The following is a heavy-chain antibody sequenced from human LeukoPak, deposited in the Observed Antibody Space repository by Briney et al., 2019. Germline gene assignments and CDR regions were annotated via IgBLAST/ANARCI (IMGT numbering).Heavy chain of an antibody. Sequence: SETLSLTCAVYGGSFSGYYWSWIRQPPGKGLERIGEINHSGSTNYNPSLKSRVTISVDTSKNQFSLKLSSVTAADTAVYYCAREASSGSDGMDVWGQGTTVTVSS. J-gene: IGHJ6*02. CDR1: GGSFSGYY. CDR3: AREASSGSDGMDV. V-gene: IGHV4-34*01. CDR2: INHSGST. D-gene: IGHD3-22*01.